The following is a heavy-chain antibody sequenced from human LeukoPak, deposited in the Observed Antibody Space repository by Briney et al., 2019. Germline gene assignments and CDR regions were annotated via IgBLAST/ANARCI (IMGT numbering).Heavy chain of an antibody. D-gene: IGHD1-1*01. CDR1: GFTFSSYA. Sequence: PGGSLRLSCAASGFTFSSYAMSWVRQAPGKGLEWVSAISGSGGSTYYADSVKGRFTISRDNSKNTLYLQMNSLRAEDTAVYYCAKVVLEGYYYYGMDVWGQGTTVTVSS. J-gene: IGHJ6*02. CDR3: AKVVLEGYYYYGMDV. V-gene: IGHV3-23*01. CDR2: ISGSGGST.